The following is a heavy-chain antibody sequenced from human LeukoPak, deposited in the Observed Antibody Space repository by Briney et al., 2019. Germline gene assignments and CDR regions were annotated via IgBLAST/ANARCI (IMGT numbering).Heavy chain of an antibody. J-gene: IGHJ5*02. V-gene: IGHV4-34*01. D-gene: IGHD6-19*01. CDR2: INHSGST. CDR1: GGSFSGYY. CDR3: ARAPRLAPVARFDP. Sequence: SETLSLTCAVYGGSFSGYYWSRIRQPPGKGLEWIGEINHSGSTNYNPSLKSRVTISVDTSKNQFSLKLSSVTAADTAVYYCARAPRLAPVARFDPWGQGTRVTVSP.